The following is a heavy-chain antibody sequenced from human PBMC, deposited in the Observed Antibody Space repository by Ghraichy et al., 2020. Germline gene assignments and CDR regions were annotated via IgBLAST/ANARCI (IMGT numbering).Heavy chain of an antibody. CDR1: GYTLTELS. Sequence: ASVKVSCKVSGYTLTELSMHWVRQAPGKGLEWMGGFDPEDGETIYAQKFQGRVTMTEDTSTDTAYMELSSLRSEDTAVYYCATGKAASGSGYYYRDNWFDPWGQGTLVTVSS. CDR2: FDPEDGET. D-gene: IGHD3-22*01. V-gene: IGHV1-24*01. J-gene: IGHJ5*02. CDR3: ATGKAASGSGYYYRDNWFDP.